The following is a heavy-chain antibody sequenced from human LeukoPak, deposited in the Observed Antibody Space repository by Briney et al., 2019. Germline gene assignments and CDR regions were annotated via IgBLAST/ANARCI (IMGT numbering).Heavy chain of an antibody. CDR2: INYSGST. CDR1: GGSISGGGYY. CDR3: AGDSQSYGVY. V-gene: IGHV4-31*03. Sequence: SQTLSLTCTVSGGSISGGGYYWSWIRQHPGMGLEWIGYINYSGSTYYNPSLKSRVTISVDTSKNQFSLKLSSVTAADTAVYYCAGDSQSYGVYWGQGTLVTVSS. J-gene: IGHJ4*02. D-gene: IGHD4-17*01.